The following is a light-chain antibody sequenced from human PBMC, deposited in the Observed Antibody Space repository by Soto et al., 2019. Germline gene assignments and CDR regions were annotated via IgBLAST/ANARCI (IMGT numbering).Light chain of an antibody. CDR3: NSFAGSNNVL. CDR2: EVT. V-gene: IGLV2-8*01. Sequence: QSALTQPPSASGSLGQSVTISCTGTSSDVGRYNYVSWYQQHPGKAPKLMIYEVTKRPSGVPDRFPGSKSGNTASLTVSGLQAEDEADYYCNSFAGSNNVLFGGGTQRTVL. CDR1: SSDVGRYNY. J-gene: IGLJ2*01.